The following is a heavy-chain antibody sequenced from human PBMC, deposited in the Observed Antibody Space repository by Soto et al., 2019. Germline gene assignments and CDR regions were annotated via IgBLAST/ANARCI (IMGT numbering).Heavy chain of an antibody. V-gene: IGHV4-39*01. Sequence: QLQLQESGPGLVRSSETLSLTCSVSGASISTSSDFWGWIRQAPGKGLEWIGNVYQSGTTRLNPSLNIRVSIFVDSSKNQFSLELNSATAADRAVYYCARQPESTSYFDYWGQGILVTVSS. D-gene: IGHD2-2*01. J-gene: IGHJ4*02. CDR3: ARQPESTSYFDY. CDR2: VYQSGTT. CDR1: GASISTSSDF.